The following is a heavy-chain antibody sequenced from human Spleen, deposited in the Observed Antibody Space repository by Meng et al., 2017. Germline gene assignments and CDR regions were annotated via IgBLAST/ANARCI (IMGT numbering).Heavy chain of an antibody. CDR3: ARDNPLPYPLGGMDV. D-gene: IGHD2-2*01. CDR2: VSAYSGNT. CDR1: GYTFTGYY. Sequence: ASVKVSCKASGYTFTGYYMHWVRQAPGQGLEWMGWVSAYSGNTNYEQKLQGRVTMTTDKSTSTAYMELRSLRSDDTAVYYCARDNPLPYPLGGMDVWGQGTTVTVSS. J-gene: IGHJ6*02. V-gene: IGHV1-18*04.